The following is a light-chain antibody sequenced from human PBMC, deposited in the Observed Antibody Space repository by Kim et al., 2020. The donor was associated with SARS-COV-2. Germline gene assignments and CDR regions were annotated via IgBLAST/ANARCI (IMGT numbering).Light chain of an antibody. V-gene: IGLV1-44*01. J-gene: IGLJ3*02. CDR3: SSWDDSLTGWV. CDR2: GNN. Sequence: ELTQPPSASGTPGQRATISCSGSSSNIGTNTVNWYQHLPGTAPKLLIYGNNHRPSGVPDRFSGSKSGTSASLAITGLQSEDEADYYCSSWDDSLTGWVFGGGTQLTVL. CDR1: SSNIGTNT.